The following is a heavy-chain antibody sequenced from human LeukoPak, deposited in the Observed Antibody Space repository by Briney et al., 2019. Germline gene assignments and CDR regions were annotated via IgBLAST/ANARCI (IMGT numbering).Heavy chain of an antibody. J-gene: IGHJ4*02. CDR2: IWYDGSNK. Sequence: GGSLRLSCAASGFTFSSYGMHWVRRAPGKGLEWVAVIWYDGSNKYYADSVKGRFTISRDNSKNTLYLQMNSLRAEDTAVYYCANTDYYSNYGYWGQGTLVTVSS. V-gene: IGHV3-33*06. D-gene: IGHD4-11*01. CDR1: GFTFSSYG. CDR3: ANTDYYSNYGY.